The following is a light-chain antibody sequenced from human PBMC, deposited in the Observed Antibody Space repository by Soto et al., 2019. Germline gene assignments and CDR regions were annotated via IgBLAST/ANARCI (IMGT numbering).Light chain of an antibody. Sequence: EIVLTQSPATLSLSPGERATLSCRASQSVSSYLAWYQQKPGQAPRLLIYDASNRATGIPARFSGSGSGTDFTLNISSLEPEDFAVYYCQQRSNWPPWPFGQGTKVEIK. J-gene: IGKJ1*01. CDR2: DAS. V-gene: IGKV3-11*01. CDR3: QQRSNWPPWP. CDR1: QSVSSY.